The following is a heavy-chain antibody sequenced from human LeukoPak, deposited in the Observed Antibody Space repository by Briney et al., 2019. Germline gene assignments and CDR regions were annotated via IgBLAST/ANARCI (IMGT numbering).Heavy chain of an antibody. CDR3: ARDVFEGFGERVIDAFDI. D-gene: IGHD3-10*01. J-gene: IGHJ3*02. Sequence: GASVKVSCKASGYTFISYNIAWVRQAPGQGLEWMGWISAYNGDANYGQKVQGRVAMTTDTSTRTAYMELRGLRSDDTAVYYCARDVFEGFGERVIDAFDIWGQGTLVTVSS. CDR1: GYTFISYN. V-gene: IGHV1-18*01. CDR2: ISAYNGDA.